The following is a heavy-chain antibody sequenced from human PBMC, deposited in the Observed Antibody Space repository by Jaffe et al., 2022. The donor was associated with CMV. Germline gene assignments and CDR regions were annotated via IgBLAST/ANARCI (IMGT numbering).Heavy chain of an antibody. CDR1: GFTFSSYA. CDR2: ISSNGGST. V-gene: IGHV3-64D*06. CDR3: VKSEYSSSSGSIDYYYYYMDV. Sequence: EVQLVESGGGLVQPGGSLRLSCSASGFTFSSYAMHWVRQAPGKGLEYVSAISSNGGSTYYADSVKGRFTISRDNSKNTLYLQMSSLRAEDTAVYYCVKSEYSSSSGSIDYYYYYMDVWGKGTTVTVSS. J-gene: IGHJ6*03. D-gene: IGHD6-6*01.